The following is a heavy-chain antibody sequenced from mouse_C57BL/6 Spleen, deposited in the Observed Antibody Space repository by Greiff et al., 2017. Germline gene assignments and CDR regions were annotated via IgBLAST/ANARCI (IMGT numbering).Heavy chain of an antibody. CDR2: INYDGSST. CDR3: ARVLRGWYFDV. CDR1: GFTFSDYY. Sequence: EVKLVESEGGLVQPGSSMKLSCTASGFTFSDYYMAWVRQVPEKGLEWVANINYDGSSTYYLDSLKSRFIISRDNAKNILYLQMSSLKSEDTATYYCARVLRGWYFDVWGTGTTVTVSS. J-gene: IGHJ1*03. V-gene: IGHV5-16*01. D-gene: IGHD1-1*01.